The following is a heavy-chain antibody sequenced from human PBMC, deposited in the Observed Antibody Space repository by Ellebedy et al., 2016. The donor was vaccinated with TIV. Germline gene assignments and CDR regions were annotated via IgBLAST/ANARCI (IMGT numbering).Heavy chain of an antibody. Sequence: ASVKVSCKASGYTFTSYGISWVRQAPGQGLEWMGGIIPIFGTANYAQKFQGRVTITADESTSTAYMELSSLRSEDTAVYYCATDPPGIAAPRDAFDIWGQGTMVTVSS. V-gene: IGHV1-69*13. CDR3: ATDPPGIAAPRDAFDI. CDR2: IIPIFGTA. CDR1: GYTFTSYG. D-gene: IGHD6-13*01. J-gene: IGHJ3*02.